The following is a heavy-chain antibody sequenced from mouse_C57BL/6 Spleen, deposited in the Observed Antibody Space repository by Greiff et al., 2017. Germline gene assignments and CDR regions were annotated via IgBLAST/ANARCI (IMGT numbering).Heavy chain of an antibody. J-gene: IGHJ4*01. CDR3: ASDYGSSYRAMDY. V-gene: IGHV1-4*01. CDR1: GYTFTSYT. CDR2: INPSSGYT. D-gene: IGHD1-1*01. Sequence: QVQLQQSGAELARPGASVKMSCKASGYTFTSYTMHWVKQRPGQGLEWIGYINPSSGYTKYNQKFKDKATLTADKSSSTAYMQLSSLTSEDSAVYYCASDYGSSYRAMDYWGQGTSVTVSS.